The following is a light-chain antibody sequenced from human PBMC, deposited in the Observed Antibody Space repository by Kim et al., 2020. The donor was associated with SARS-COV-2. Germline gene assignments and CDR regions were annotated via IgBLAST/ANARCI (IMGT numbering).Light chain of an antibody. CDR2: GKD. V-gene: IGLV3-19*01. J-gene: IGLJ2*01. CDR1: SLRTYY. CDR3: NSWDSNAYVV. Sequence: SSELTQDPAVSVALGQTVRITCQGDSLRTYYATWYQQKPGQAPKVVIYGKDNRPSGVPDRFSGFSSGNTAYLTITGTQAGDEADYYFNSWDSNAYVVFGG.